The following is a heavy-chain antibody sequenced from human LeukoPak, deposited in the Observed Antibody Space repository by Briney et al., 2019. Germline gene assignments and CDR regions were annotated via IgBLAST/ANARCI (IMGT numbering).Heavy chain of an antibody. CDR3: ATYRQVLLPFES. CDR2: IFPSGGEI. D-gene: IGHD2-8*02. J-gene: IGHJ4*02. V-gene: IGHV3-23*01. CDR1: GFTFSSYA. Sequence: GGSLRLSCAASGFTFSSYAMNWVRQAPGKGLEWVSSIFPSGGEIHYADSVRGRFTISRDNSKSTLSLQMNSLRAEDTAIYYCATYRQVLLPFESWGQGTLVTVSS.